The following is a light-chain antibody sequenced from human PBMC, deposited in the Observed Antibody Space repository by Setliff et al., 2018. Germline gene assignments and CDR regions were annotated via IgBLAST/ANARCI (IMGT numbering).Light chain of an antibody. Sequence: QAVLTQPASVSGSPGQSITISCTGTSSDIGGYKYVSWRQQHPGKAPKLMIYEVIKRPSGVSNRFSGSKSGNTASLTISGLQAEDEADYYCLSYTNSDTVVFGTGTKVTVL. CDR1: SSDIGGYKY. CDR2: EVI. CDR3: LSYTNSDTVV. V-gene: IGLV2-14*01. J-gene: IGLJ1*01.